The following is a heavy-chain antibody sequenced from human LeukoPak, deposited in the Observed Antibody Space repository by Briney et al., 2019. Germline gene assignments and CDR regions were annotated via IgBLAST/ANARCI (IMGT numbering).Heavy chain of an antibody. CDR3: ARASRGYSNKFDY. V-gene: IGHV3-33*01. J-gene: IGHJ4*02. D-gene: IGHD4-11*01. CDR1: GFTFSSYG. CDR2: IWYDGSNK. Sequence: GGSLRLSCAASGFTFSSYGMHWVRQAPGKGLEWVAVIWYDGSNKYYADSVKGRFTISRDNSKNTLYLQMNSLRTEDTAVYYCARASRGYSNKFDYWGQGTLVTVSS.